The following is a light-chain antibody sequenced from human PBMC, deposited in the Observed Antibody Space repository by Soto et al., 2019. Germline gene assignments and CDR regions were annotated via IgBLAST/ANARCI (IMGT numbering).Light chain of an antibody. J-gene: IGLJ1*01. V-gene: IGLV2-8*01. CDR1: SSNVGGYNY. Sequence: QSVLTQPPSASGSPGQSVTISCTGTSSNVGGYNYVSWYQHHPGKAPKLMIYEVSKWPSGVPDRFSGSKSGNTASLTVSGLQADDEADYYCSSDAGNDKYVFGSGTKVTVL. CDR3: SSDAGNDKYV. CDR2: EVS.